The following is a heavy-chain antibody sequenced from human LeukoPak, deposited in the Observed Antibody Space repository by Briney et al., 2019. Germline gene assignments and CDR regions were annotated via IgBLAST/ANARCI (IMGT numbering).Heavy chain of an antibody. J-gene: IGHJ4*02. Sequence: PSETLSLTCTVSGGSISSSSYYWGWIRQPPGKGLAWIGSIYYSGSTYYNPSLKSRVTISVDTSKNQFSLKLSSVTAADTAVYYCARGIRRKTKTGSTRPNYFDYWGQGTLVTVSS. CDR2: IYYSGST. CDR1: GGSISSSSYY. D-gene: IGHD1-1*01. V-gene: IGHV4-39*07. CDR3: ARGIRRKTKTGSTRPNYFDY.